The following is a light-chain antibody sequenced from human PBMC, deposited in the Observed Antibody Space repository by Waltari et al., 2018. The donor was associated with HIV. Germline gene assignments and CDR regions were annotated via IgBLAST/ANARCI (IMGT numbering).Light chain of an antibody. J-gene: IGLJ2*01. Sequence: HSALTQPPSASGTPGQRVTISCSGGRSNIGSNAVSWYHQGQGTAPKLLIYKNNQRPSGVPDRFSGSKSGTSASLAISGLQSEDEADYFCAAWDDNLDAALFGGGTKLTVL. CDR2: KNN. CDR1: RSNIGSNA. V-gene: IGLV1-44*01. CDR3: AAWDDNLDAAL.